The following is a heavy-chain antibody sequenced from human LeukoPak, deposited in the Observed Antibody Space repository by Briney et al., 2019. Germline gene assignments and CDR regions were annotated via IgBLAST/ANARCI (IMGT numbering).Heavy chain of an antibody. CDR1: GYSFSSYW. CDR2: ILPADSDT. Sequence: MAGESLKISCKGSGYSFSSYWIGWVRHTPGKGLEWMGIILPADSDTRYSPSFQGQVTISADKSISTAYLQWSSLKASDTAMYYCARFLRGKYYFDYWGQGTLVTVSS. CDR3: ARFLRGKYYFDY. J-gene: IGHJ4*02. D-gene: IGHD2/OR15-2a*01. V-gene: IGHV5-51*01.